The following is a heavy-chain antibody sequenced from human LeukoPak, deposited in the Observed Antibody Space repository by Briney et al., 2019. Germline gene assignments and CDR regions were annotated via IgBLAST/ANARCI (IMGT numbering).Heavy chain of an antibody. CDR2: ISGSGGST. Sequence: GGSLRLSCAASGFTFSSYAMSWVRQAPGKGLEWVSAISGSGGSTYYADSVKGRFTISRDNAKNSLYLQMNSLRAEDTAVYYCARDKSSSGWYFDYWGQGTLVTVSS. V-gene: IGHV3-23*01. D-gene: IGHD6-19*01. CDR1: GFTFSSYA. CDR3: ARDKSSSGWYFDY. J-gene: IGHJ4*02.